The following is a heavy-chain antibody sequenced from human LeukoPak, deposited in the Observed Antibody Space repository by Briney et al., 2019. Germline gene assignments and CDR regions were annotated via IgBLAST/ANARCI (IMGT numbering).Heavy chain of an antibody. D-gene: IGHD3-3*01. J-gene: IGHJ4*02. V-gene: IGHV3-23*01. CDR3: ARSGDFWSGPIDY. CDR2: ISGSGGST. Sequence: GGSLRLSCAASGFTFRRYAMNWVRQARGKGVEWVSAISGSGGSTYYADSVKCPFTISRDNSKNTLYLQMNSLRAEDTAVYYCARSGDFWSGPIDYWGQGTLVTVSS. CDR1: GFTFRRYA.